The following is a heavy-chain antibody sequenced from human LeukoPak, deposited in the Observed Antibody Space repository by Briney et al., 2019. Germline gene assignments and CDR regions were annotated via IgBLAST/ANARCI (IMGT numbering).Heavy chain of an antibody. D-gene: IGHD3-10*01. Sequence: GESLKISCKGSGYSFTSYWIGWVHQMPGKGLEWMGIIYPGDSDTRYSPSFQGQVTISADKSISTAYLQWSSLKASDTAMHYCARGPWFGEFFPDYFEFWGQGTLVTVSS. CDR3: ARGPWFGEFFPDYFEF. J-gene: IGHJ4*02. CDR2: IYPGDSDT. CDR1: GYSFTSYW. V-gene: IGHV5-51*07.